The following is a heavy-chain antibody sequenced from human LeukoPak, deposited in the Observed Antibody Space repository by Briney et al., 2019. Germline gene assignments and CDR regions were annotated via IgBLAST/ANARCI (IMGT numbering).Heavy chain of an antibody. Sequence: GGSLRLSCAASGFIFSEYYMGWIRQAPGKGLEWVSYIDNSGGTTYYADSVKGRFTISRDDAKNSLFLQMNSLRAEDTAVYYCANGVSSSWYSGEQYYFDYWGQGTLVTVSS. CDR2: IDNSGGTT. D-gene: IGHD6-13*01. J-gene: IGHJ4*02. CDR3: ANGVSSSWYSGEQYYFDY. V-gene: IGHV3-11*01. CDR1: GFIFSEYY.